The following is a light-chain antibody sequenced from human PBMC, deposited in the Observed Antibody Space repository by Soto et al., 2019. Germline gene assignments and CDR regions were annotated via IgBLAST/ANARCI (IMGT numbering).Light chain of an antibody. CDR2: DSS. V-gene: IGKV1-5*01. CDR3: QQYNSYKT. CDR1: QTIRNQ. J-gene: IGKJ1*01. Sequence: DIPMTQSPSTLSASVGDRVTITCRASQTIRNQLAWYLQKPGNAPKVLIYDSSSLESGVPSRFSGSGSGTEFTLTISGLQRDDFAPYYCQQYNSYKTFGQGSKVEIK.